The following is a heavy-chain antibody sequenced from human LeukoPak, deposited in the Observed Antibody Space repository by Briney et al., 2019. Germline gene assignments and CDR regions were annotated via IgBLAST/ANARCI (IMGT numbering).Heavy chain of an antibody. J-gene: IGHJ4*02. D-gene: IGHD1-26*01. Sequence: GGSLRLSCAASGFTFSSYWMSWVRQAPGKGLEWVANIKQDGSEKYYVDSVKGRFTISRDNAKNSLYLQMNSPRAEDTAVYYCARVRSGSDNDYWGQGTLVTVSS. V-gene: IGHV3-7*01. CDR2: IKQDGSEK. CDR1: GFTFSSYW. CDR3: ARVRSGSDNDY.